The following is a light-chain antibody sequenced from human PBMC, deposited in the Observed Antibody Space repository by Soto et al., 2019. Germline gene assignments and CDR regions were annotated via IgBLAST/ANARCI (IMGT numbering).Light chain of an antibody. J-gene: IGKJ1*01. CDR1: QSVRSD. CDR3: QQYYSSPPT. V-gene: IGKV3-15*01. Sequence: EIVMTQSPATLSVSPGEGATLSCRASQSVRSDLAWYQHKPGLAPRLLIYGVSTRATGIPVRFSGSGSGTEFTLSISSLQSEDVAVYYCQQYYSSPPTFGQGTKVEIK. CDR2: GVS.